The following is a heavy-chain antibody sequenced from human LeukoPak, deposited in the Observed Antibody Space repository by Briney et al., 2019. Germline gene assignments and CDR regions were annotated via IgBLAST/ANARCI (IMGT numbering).Heavy chain of an antibody. D-gene: IGHD3-22*01. Sequence: GGSLRLSCVASGFTLSSYNMKWVRQAPGKGLEWVSSISWRNIDIEYADSVKGRFTISRDNAKKSLYLQMNNLRAEDTAVYYCARDYYDSSGYKSEDYWGQGTLVTVSS. V-gene: IGHV3-21*01. CDR1: GFTLSSYN. CDR3: ARDYYDSSGYKSEDY. CDR2: ISWRNIDI. J-gene: IGHJ4*02.